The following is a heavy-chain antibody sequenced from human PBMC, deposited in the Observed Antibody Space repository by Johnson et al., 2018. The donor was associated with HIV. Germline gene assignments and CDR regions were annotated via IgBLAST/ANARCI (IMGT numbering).Heavy chain of an antibody. Sequence: VQLVESGGGVVQPGGSLRLSCVNSGCTFSRNDMNWVRQATGKGVQWVSIIGTAGDTYCPGSVKGRFTISRDTSKNTLYLQMNSLRAEDTAIYYCAKDPPSGGSDPNAFDIWGQGTMVTVSS. CDR2: IGTAGDT. CDR3: AKDPPSGGSDPNAFDI. J-gene: IGHJ3*02. CDR1: GCTFSRND. V-gene: IGHV3-13*01. D-gene: IGHD6-19*01.